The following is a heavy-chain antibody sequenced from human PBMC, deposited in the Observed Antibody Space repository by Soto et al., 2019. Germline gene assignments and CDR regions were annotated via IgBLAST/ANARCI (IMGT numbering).Heavy chain of an antibody. CDR1: GGNITGYH. CDR2: MFYTGST. D-gene: IGHD7-27*01. CDR3: ARVPGP. J-gene: IGHJ5*02. V-gene: IGHV4-59*12. Sequence: SETLSLTCTVSGGNITGYHWGWIRQTPGKGLEWVGYMFYTGSTYYNPSLKSRVTISVDRSKNQFSLKLSSVTAADTAVYYCARVPGPWGQGTLVTVSS.